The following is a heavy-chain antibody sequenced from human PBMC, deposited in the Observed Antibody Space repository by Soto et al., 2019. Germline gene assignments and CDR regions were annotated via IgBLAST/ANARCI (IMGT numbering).Heavy chain of an antibody. Sequence: GASVKVSCKASGYTFTSYGISWVRQAPGQGLEWMGWISACNGNTNYAQKLQGRVTMTTDTSTSTAYMELRSLRSDDTAVYYCATLRYSNWFDPWGQGTLVTVSS. D-gene: IGHD3-9*01. CDR1: GYTFTSYG. CDR2: ISACNGNT. V-gene: IGHV1-18*04. J-gene: IGHJ5*02. CDR3: ATLRYSNWFDP.